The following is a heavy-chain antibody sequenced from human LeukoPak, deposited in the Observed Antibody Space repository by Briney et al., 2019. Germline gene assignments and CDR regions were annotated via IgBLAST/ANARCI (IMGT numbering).Heavy chain of an antibody. J-gene: IGHJ4*02. Sequence: PSETLSLTCTVSGGPFTNFYWTWIRQFPGKGLEWIGFIYYTGSATYSPSPERRVTMSVDTSKSQFSLQMTSVTAADTAVYYCATKASPGFYDYWGQGTLVTVSS. CDR3: ATKASPGFYDY. CDR1: GGPFTNFY. V-gene: IGHV4-59*01. D-gene: IGHD2/OR15-2a*01. CDR2: IYYTGSA.